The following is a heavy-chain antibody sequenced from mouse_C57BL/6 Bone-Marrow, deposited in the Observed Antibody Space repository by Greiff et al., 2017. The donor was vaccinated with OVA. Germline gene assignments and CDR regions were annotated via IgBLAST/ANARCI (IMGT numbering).Heavy chain of an antibody. Sequence: QVQLQQPGAELVMPGASVKLSCKASGYTFTSFWMHWVKQRPGEGLEWIGEFDHSDSYTQYNQKFKGRSTLTVDKSSSTAYMQLSSLTSEDSAVYDCARYGATVVARNVDVWGTGTTVTGSS. D-gene: IGHD1-1*01. J-gene: IGHJ1*03. CDR1: GYTFTSFW. CDR3: ARYGATVVARNVDV. CDR2: FDHSDSYT. V-gene: IGHV1-69*01.